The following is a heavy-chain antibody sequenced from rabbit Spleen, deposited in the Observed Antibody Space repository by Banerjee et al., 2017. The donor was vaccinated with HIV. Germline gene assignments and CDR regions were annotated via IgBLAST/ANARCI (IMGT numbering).Heavy chain of an antibody. D-gene: IGHD1-1*01. CDR2: INTSTGTT. CDR3: ARDLVGVIGWNFYL. J-gene: IGHJ6*01. Sequence: QEQLVESGGGLVQPGGSLKLSCTASGFSFSNKAVMCWVRQAPGKGLEWIGCINTSTGTTVFATWAKGRFTISRTSSTTVTLRMTSLTAADRAAYFCARDLVGVIGWNFYLWGQGTLVTVS. CDR1: GFSFSNKAV. V-gene: IGHV1S45*01.